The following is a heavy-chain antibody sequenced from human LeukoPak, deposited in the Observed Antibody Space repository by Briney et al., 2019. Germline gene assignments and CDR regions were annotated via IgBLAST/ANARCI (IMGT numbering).Heavy chain of an antibody. CDR3: ARDRLMGTRVYYYYGMDV. CDR1: GYTFTSYG. J-gene: IGHJ6*02. V-gene: IGHV1-18*01. CDR2: ISAYNGNT. D-gene: IGHD2-2*01. Sequence: ASVKVSCKASGYTFTSYGISWVRQAPGQGLEWMGWISAYNGNTNYAQKLQGRVTMTTDKSTSTAYMELSSLRSEDTAVYYCARDRLMGTRVYYYYGMDVWGQGTTVTVSS.